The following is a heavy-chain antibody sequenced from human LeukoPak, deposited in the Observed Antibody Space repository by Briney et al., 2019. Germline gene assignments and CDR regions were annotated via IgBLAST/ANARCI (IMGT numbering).Heavy chain of an antibody. Sequence: TSETLSLTCTVSGGSISSGSYYWSWIRQPAGKGLEWIGRIYTSGSTNYNPSLKSRVTISVDTSKNQFSLKLSPVTAADTAVYYCARKIAVASGGAFDIWGQGTMVTVSS. CDR2: IYTSGST. CDR3: ARKIAVASGGAFDI. V-gene: IGHV4-61*02. J-gene: IGHJ3*02. D-gene: IGHD6-19*01. CDR1: GGSISSGSYY.